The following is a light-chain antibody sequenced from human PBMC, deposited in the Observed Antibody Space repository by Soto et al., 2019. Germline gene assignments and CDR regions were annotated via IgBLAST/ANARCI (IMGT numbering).Light chain of an antibody. J-gene: IGKJ1*01. CDR3: QHHNSYSQT. Sequence: DIGMTQSPPALSASVGDRVTITCRASQSIRHYLAWYQQMPGKAPKLLIYGASTLQSGVPSRFSGSGSGTEFTLTISSLQPDDFGTYFCQHHNSYSQTFGQGTKVDIK. V-gene: IGKV1-5*01. CDR1: QSIRHY. CDR2: GAS.